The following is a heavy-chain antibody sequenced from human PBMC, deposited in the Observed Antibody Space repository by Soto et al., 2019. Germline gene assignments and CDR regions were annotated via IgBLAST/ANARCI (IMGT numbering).Heavy chain of an antibody. CDR3: ARSRGGDGYKPLDY. J-gene: IGHJ4*02. Sequence: QVQLVDSGGGVVQPGRSLRLSCAASGFPFSSYAIHWFRQAPGKGLEWVAFISYDGSNTYYADSVRGRFSVSRDNSNNTLDLQMTSLRAEDTAVYYCARSRGGDGYKPLDYWGQGTLVTVSP. V-gene: IGHV3-30-3*01. CDR1: GFPFSSYA. CDR2: ISYDGSNT. D-gene: IGHD2-21*01.